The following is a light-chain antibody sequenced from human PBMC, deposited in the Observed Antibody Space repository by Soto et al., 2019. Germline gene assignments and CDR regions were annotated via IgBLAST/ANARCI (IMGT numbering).Light chain of an antibody. CDR3: QQFGSSPYT. CDR2: GAS. V-gene: IGKV3-20*01. Sequence: EIVLTQSPGTLSLSPGERATLSCRASQSVSSNYLAWYQQKPGQAPRLLINGASSRATGIPDRFSGSGSGTDFTLTISRLEPEDFAVYYCQQFGSSPYTFGHGSKLEIK. CDR1: QSVSSNY. J-gene: IGKJ2*01.